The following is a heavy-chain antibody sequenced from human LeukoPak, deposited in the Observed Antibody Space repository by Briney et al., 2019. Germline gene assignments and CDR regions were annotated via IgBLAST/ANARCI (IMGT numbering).Heavy chain of an antibody. J-gene: IGHJ6*03. Sequence: PSETLSLTCTVSGGSISSYYRSWIRQPPGKGLEWIGYIYYSGSTNYNPSLKSRVTISVDTSKNQFSLKLSSVTAADTAVYYCARNSQYYYYMDVWGKGTTVTVSS. CDR1: GGSISSYY. V-gene: IGHV4-59*01. CDR2: IYYSGST. D-gene: IGHD2-21*01. CDR3: ARNSQYYYYMDV.